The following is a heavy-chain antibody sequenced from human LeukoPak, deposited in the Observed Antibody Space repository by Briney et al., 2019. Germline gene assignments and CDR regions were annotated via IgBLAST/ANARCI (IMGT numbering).Heavy chain of an antibody. Sequence: PGGSLRLSCSASGFTFSSYAMHWVRQAPGKGLEYVSAISSNGGSTYYADSVKGRFTISRDNAKNTLYLQMNSLRAEDTAVYYCARVSSSTGGNVDYWGQGTLVTVSS. V-gene: IGHV3-64*04. CDR3: ARVSSSTGGNVDY. J-gene: IGHJ4*02. D-gene: IGHD6-6*01. CDR1: GFTFSSYA. CDR2: ISSNGGST.